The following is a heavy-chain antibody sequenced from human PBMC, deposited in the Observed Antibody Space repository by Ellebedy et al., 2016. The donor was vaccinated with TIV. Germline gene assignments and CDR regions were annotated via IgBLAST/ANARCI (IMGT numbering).Heavy chain of an antibody. CDR3: VRGYCRGDCSPLDY. CDR1: GYTLTSYY. J-gene: IGHJ4*02. Sequence: AASVKVSCKASGYTLTSYYMHWVRQAPGQGLEWMGIISPSGNTTTYAQKLQGRGTMTWDTSTSTVYLELSSLTSHDTAVYYCVRGYCRGDCSPLDYWGQGTLVTVSS. CDR2: ISPSGNTT. V-gene: IGHV1-46*04. D-gene: IGHD2-21*02.